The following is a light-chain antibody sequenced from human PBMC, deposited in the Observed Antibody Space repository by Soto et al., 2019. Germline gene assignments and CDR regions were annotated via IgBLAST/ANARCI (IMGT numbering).Light chain of an antibody. V-gene: IGLV1-44*01. CDR2: SNN. J-gene: IGLJ2*01. Sequence: QSVLTQPRSASGTPGQRVTISCSGSSSNIGSNTVNWYQQLPGTAPKLLIYSNNQRPSGVPDRFSGSKSGTSASLAISGLQSEDEAAYYCAAWDDSLNGVVFGGGTKVTVL. CDR1: SSNIGSNT. CDR3: AAWDDSLNGVV.